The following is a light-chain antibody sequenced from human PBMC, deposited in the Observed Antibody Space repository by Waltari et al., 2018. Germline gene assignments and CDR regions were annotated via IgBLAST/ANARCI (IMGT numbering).Light chain of an antibody. CDR1: NIGSKS. V-gene: IGLV3-21*03. CDR3: QVWDSSSDQV. J-gene: IGLJ3*02. CDR2: DDS. Sequence: SYVLTQPPSVSVAPGKTARITCGGNNIGSKSVHWYQQKPGQAPVLVGYDDSDRPSGSPERFSGSNSGNTATLTISRVEAGDEADYYCQVWDSSSDQVFGGGTKLTVL.